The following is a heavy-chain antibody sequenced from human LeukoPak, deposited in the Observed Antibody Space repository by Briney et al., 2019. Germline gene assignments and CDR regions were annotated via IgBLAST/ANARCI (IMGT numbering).Heavy chain of an antibody. J-gene: IGHJ4*02. CDR3: AREVGPTFPYFDY. V-gene: IGHV1-8*03. Sequence: GASVKVSCKASGYTFTSYDINWVRQATGQGLEWMGWINPNSGNTGYAQKFQGRVTITRNTSISTAYMELSSLRSEDTAVYYCAREVGPTFPYFDYWGQGTLVTVSS. CDR2: INPNSGNT. D-gene: IGHD1-26*01. CDR1: GYTFTSYD.